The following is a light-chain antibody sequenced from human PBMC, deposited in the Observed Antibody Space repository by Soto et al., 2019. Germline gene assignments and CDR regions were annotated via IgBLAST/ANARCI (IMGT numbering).Light chain of an antibody. V-gene: IGKV3-20*01. CDR1: RSFSSSY. CDR3: QQYGSSPPSWT. CDR2: GAS. Sequence: ETVLTQSPGTLSLSPGERATLFCGASRSFSSSYLAWYQQKPGQAPRLLIYGASSRATGIPDRFSGSGSGTDFTLTISRLEAEDFAVYYCQQYGSSPPSWTFGQGTKIEIK. J-gene: IGKJ1*01.